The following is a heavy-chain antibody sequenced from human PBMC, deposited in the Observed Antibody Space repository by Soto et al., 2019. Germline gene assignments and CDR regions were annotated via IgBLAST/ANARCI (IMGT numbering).Heavy chain of an antibody. CDR3: ARDYVWFGELLFSYNWFDP. V-gene: IGHV4-34*01. Sequence: QVQLQQWGAGLLKPSETLSLTCAVYGGSFSGYYWSWIRQPPGMGLEWIGEINHSGSTNYNPSLKSRVTISVDTSKNQFSLKLSSVTAADTAVYYCARDYVWFGELLFSYNWFDPWGQGTLVTVSS. CDR1: GGSFSGYY. D-gene: IGHD3-10*01. J-gene: IGHJ5*02. CDR2: INHSGST.